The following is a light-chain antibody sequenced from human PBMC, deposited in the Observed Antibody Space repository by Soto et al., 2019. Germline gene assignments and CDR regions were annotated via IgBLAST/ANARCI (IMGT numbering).Light chain of an antibody. CDR1: SSNIGRNT. Sequence: QSVLTQPPSASGTPGQRVTFSCSGSSSNIGRNTVKWYRQLPGTAPKPLIGSGDQRPSGFPDRFSGSQSGTSASLAISGLQSEDEADYICAAWDDSLNAWAFGGGTKLTVL. CDR3: AAWDDSLNAWA. V-gene: IGLV1-44*01. J-gene: IGLJ3*02. CDR2: SGD.